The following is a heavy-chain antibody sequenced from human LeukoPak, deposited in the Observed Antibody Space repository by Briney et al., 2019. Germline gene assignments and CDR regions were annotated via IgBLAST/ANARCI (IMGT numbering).Heavy chain of an antibody. Sequence: GGSLRLSCAASGFTFSSYSMNWVRQAPGKGLEWVSSISSSSSYIYYADSVKGRFTISRDNAKNSLYLQMNSLRAEDTAVYYCARGFDILTGRDAFDIWGQGTMVTVSS. CDR1: GFTFSSYS. V-gene: IGHV3-21*01. CDR2: ISSSSSYI. CDR3: ARGFDILTGRDAFDI. J-gene: IGHJ3*02. D-gene: IGHD3-9*01.